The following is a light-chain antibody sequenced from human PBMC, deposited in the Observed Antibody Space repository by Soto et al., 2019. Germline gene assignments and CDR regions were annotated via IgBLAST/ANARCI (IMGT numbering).Light chain of an antibody. CDR1: QSVSNK. CDR2: DAS. CDR3: QQYNSWPPYT. V-gene: IGKV3-15*01. Sequence: EIVMTQSPATLSVSPGERVTLSCRASQSVSNKLAWYQQKPGQAPRLLIYDASGRAGSVPARLSGSGSGTEFTLTISSLQSEDFAVYYCQQYNSWPPYTFGQGTKLEIK. J-gene: IGKJ2*01.